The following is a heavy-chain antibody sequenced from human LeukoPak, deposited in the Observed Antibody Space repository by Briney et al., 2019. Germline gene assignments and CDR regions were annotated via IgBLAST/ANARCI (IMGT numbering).Heavy chain of an antibody. V-gene: IGHV4-59*01. CDR2: ISDSGRT. J-gene: IGHJ5*02. CDR3: ARGGGPCSNGECPPWFDP. D-gene: IGHD2-8*01. Sequence: SETLSLTCTVSGGSISSYYWNWIRQPPGRGLEWIGCISDSGRTYYNASLKSRVSISLDTSKNQFSLNLSSVTAADTAVYYCARGGGPCSNGECPPWFDPWGQGILVTVSS. CDR1: GGSISSYY.